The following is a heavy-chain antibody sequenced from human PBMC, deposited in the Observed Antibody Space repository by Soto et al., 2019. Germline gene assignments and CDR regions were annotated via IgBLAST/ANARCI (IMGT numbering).Heavy chain of an antibody. V-gene: IGHV4-30-4*01. Sequence: QVQLQESGPGLVKPSQTLSLACSVSGGSVGSGEYYYSWLRQPPGKGLEWIGYIYDSGITNYTPSLKGRVTMSLDRSNNQVSLNLSSVTAADTAVYFCARDVAHGYTENVWGQGTMVTVSS. D-gene: IGHD5-18*01. CDR2: IYDSGIT. J-gene: IGHJ3*01. CDR1: GGSVGSGEYY. CDR3: ARDVAHGYTENV.